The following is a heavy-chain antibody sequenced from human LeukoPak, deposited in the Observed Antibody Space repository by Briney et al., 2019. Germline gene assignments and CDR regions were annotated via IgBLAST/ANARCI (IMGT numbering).Heavy chain of an antibody. J-gene: IGHJ4*02. CDR3: ARVPGRRDLDY. CDR1: GFTFSSYG. Sequence: GGSLRLSCAASGFTFSSYGMNWVRQAPGKGLEWVSSISSTSSYIYYADSLKGRFTISRDNAKNSLYLQMNSLRAEDTAVYYCARVPGRRDLDYWGQGTLVTVSS. D-gene: IGHD6-6*01. V-gene: IGHV3-21*01. CDR2: ISSTSSYI.